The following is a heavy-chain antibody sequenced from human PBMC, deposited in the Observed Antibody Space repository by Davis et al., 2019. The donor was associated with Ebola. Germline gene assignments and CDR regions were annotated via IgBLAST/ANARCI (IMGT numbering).Heavy chain of an antibody. CDR1: GGSINSYY. V-gene: IGHV4-59*01. J-gene: IGHJ3*02. D-gene: IGHD3-22*01. CDR3: ARQDSSGYSSAFDI. CDR2: IYSSGST. Sequence: PSETLSLTCTVSGGSINSYYWSWIRQPPGKGLEWIAYIYSSGSTNYNPSLKSRVTISVDTSKNQFSLKLSSVTAADTAVYYCARQDSSGYSSAFDIWGQGTMVTVSS.